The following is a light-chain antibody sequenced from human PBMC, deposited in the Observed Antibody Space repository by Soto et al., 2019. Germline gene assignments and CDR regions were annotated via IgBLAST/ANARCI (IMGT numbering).Light chain of an antibody. CDR2: EGS. J-gene: IGLJ1*01. CDR1: SSDVKSNNL. CDR3: CSYAGSSTFSYV. Sequence: QSVLTQPASVSGSPGQSITISCTGTSSDVKSNNLVSWYQQHPSKAPKLMIYEGSKRPSGVSNRFSGSKSGNTASLTISGLQAEDEADYYCCSYAGSSTFSYVFGTGTKVTVL. V-gene: IGLV2-23*03.